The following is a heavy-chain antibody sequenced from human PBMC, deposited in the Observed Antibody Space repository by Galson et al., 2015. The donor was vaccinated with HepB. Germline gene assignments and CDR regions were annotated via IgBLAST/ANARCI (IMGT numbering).Heavy chain of an antibody. CDR3: AVDPGVYDKLNF. D-gene: IGHD2-8*01. CDR1: GGTLKNYA. Sequence: SVTVSCKASGGTLKNYAFSWVRQAPGQGLEWMGGFIGVLETSHSAQNFQDRVSITADESTNTVYMELKSLRSEDTAIYYCAVDPGVYDKLNFWGKGSLISVSS. J-gene: IGHJ4*02. CDR2: FIGVLETS. V-gene: IGHV1-69*13.